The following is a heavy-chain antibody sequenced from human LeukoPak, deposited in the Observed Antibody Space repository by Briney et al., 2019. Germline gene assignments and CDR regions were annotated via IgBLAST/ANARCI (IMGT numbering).Heavy chain of an antibody. D-gene: IGHD3-3*01. CDR1: AFTFSSYT. J-gene: IGHJ6*02. V-gene: IGHV3-21*01. CDR3: ARGGDSYGLDV. CDR2: ISSSSSYR. Sequence: GGSLRLSCAASAFTFSSYTMNWVRQAPGKGLEWVSSISSSSSYRYYADLVKGRFTISRDNARNSLYLEMNSLRAEETAVYYCARGGDSYGLDVWGQGTTVTVSS.